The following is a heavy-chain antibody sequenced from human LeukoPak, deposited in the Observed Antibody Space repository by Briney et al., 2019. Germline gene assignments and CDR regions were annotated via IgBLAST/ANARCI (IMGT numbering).Heavy chain of an antibody. Sequence: PWGSLRLSCAASGFTFSSYWMSWVRQAPGKGLEWVANIKQDGSEKYYVDSVKGRFTISRDNAKNSLYLQMNSLRAEDTAVYYCARGLYSSSWYDYFDYWGQGTLVTVSS. CDR3: ARGLYSSSWYDYFDY. D-gene: IGHD6-13*01. J-gene: IGHJ4*02. V-gene: IGHV3-7*04. CDR2: IKQDGSEK. CDR1: GFTFSSYW.